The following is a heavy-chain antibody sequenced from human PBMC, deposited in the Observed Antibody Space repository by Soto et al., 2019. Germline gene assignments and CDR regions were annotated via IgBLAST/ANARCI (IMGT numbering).Heavy chain of an antibody. D-gene: IGHD2-15*01. Sequence: QVQLVQSGAEVKKPGASVKVSCKASGYTFTGYYMHWVRQAPGQGLEWMGWINPNSGGTNYAQKFQGRVTMTRDTSISTAYMELSRLRYDDTAVYYCARDLGEYCSGGSCYAHYYYYYGMDVWGQGTTVTVSS. CDR1: GYTFTGYY. CDR3: ARDLGEYCSGGSCYAHYYYYYGMDV. V-gene: IGHV1-2*02. J-gene: IGHJ6*02. CDR2: INPNSGGT.